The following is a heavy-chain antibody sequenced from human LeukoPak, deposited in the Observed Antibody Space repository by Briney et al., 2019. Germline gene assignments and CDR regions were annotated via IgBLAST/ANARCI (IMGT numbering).Heavy chain of an antibody. J-gene: IGHJ4*02. CDR1: GGSISSGSYY. CDR3: ARDRYYDSSGPPD. V-gene: IGHV4-61*02. Sequence: SETLSLTCTVSGGSISSGSYYWSWIRQPAGKGLERIGRIYTSGSTNYNPSLKSRVTISVDTSKNQFSLKLSSVTAADTAVYYCARDRYYDSSGPPDWGQGTLVTVSS. CDR2: IYTSGST. D-gene: IGHD3-22*01.